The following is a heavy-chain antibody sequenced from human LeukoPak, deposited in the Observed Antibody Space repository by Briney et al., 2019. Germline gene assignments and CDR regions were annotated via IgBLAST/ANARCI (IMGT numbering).Heavy chain of an antibody. CDR1: GYTFTGSGCY. V-gene: IGHV1-2*02. D-gene: IGHD3-10*01. Sequence: ASVKVSCKASGYTFTGSGCYLYWLRQAPGQGLECVGWIYPNNGATLYAQKFQGRVAMTTDTSISTAYMELSRLRPDDTAMYYCAGDGPGQMVDFDCWGQGTLVTVSS. CDR2: IYPNNGAT. CDR3: AGDGPGQMVDFDC. J-gene: IGHJ4*02.